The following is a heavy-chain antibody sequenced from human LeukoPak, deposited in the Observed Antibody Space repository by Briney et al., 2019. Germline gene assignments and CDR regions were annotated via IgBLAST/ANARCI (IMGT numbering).Heavy chain of an antibody. CDR1: GFTFSSYS. J-gene: IGHJ4*02. CDR3: ASKGFWSGYYLDY. CDR2: ISSSSSTI. V-gene: IGHV3-48*01. Sequence: GGSLRLSCAASGFTFSSYSMNWVRQAPGKGLEWVSYISSSSSTIYYADSVKGRFTISRDNAKNSLYLQMNSLRAEDTAVYYCASKGFWSGYYLDYWGQGTLVTVSS. D-gene: IGHD3-3*01.